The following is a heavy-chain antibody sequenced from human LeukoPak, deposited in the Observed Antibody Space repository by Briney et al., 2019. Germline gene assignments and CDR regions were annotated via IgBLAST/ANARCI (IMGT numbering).Heavy chain of an antibody. CDR3: TRQEQWLVRVYFQH. J-gene: IGHJ1*01. D-gene: IGHD6-19*01. V-gene: IGHV3-49*04. CDR2: IRSKAYGGTT. Sequence: GGSLRLSCAASGFTFSNYWMSWVRQAPGKGLEWVGFIRSKAYGGTTEYAASVKGRFTISRDDSKSIAYLQMNSLKTEDTAVYYCTRQEQWLVRVYFQHWGQATLVTVSS. CDR1: GFTFSNYW.